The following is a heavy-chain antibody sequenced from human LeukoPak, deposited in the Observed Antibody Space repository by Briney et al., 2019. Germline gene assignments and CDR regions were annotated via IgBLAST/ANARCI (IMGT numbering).Heavy chain of an antibody. J-gene: IGHJ4*02. Sequence: ASVKVSCKASGYTFTDYYMQWVRQAPGQGLEWMGWINPNSGGTNYAQKFQGRVTITADKSTSTAYMELSSLRSEDTAVYYCARWTETYCSGGSCYDYWGQGTLVTVSS. CDR3: ARWTETYCSGGSCYDY. CDR2: INPNSGGT. CDR1: GYTFTDYY. D-gene: IGHD2-15*01. V-gene: IGHV1-2*02.